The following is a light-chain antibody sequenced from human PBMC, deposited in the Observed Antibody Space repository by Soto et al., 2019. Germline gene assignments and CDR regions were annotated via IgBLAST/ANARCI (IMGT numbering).Light chain of an antibody. CDR3: QQYNNWPPIT. CDR2: GAS. J-gene: IGKJ5*01. CDR1: QSVGSN. Sequence: ERVMTQSPATLSVSPGERATLSCRASQSVGSNLAWYQQKPGQAPRLLIYGASTRATGIPARFSGSGSGTDFTLTISSLEPEDFAVYYCQQYNNWPPITFGQGTRLEIK. V-gene: IGKV3-15*01.